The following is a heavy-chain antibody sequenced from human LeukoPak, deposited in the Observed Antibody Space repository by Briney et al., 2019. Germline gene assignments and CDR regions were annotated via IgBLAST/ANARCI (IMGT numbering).Heavy chain of an antibody. CDR2: IRVYNGNT. Sequence: GASVKVSCKASGYTFTSYGINWVRQAPGQGLEWMGWIRVYNGNTIYAQKLQGRVTMTTDTSTSTAYMELRSLRSDDTAVYYCARARVDVGFLEWLFSTFDPWGQGTLVTVSS. D-gene: IGHD3-3*01. CDR3: ARARVDVGFLEWLFSTFDP. J-gene: IGHJ5*02. CDR1: GYTFTSYG. V-gene: IGHV1-18*01.